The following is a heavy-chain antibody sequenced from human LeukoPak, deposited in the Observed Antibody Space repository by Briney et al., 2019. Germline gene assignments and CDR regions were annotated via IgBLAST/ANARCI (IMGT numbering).Heavy chain of an antibody. CDR2: ISSDGTNK. J-gene: IGHJ5*02. CDR1: RFTFRNYG. CDR3: ARDRSQEFDP. V-gene: IGHV3-30*04. D-gene: IGHD3-10*01. Sequence: PGGSLRLSCAAPRFTFRNYGMHWVRQAPGKGLEWVAVISSDGTNKDYADSVKGRFSISRDNSKNTLYLQMNRLRADDTAVYYCARDRSQEFDPWGQGTLVTVSS.